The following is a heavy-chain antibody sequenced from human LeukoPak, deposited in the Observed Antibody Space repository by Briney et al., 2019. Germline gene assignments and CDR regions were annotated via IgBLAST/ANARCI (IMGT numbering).Heavy chain of an antibody. V-gene: IGHV1-58*01. J-gene: IGHJ4*02. CDR3: ATVMGGGSSWRTDFSWDY. CDR1: GFTFTSSA. Sequence: SVKVSCKASGFTFTSSAVQWVRQARGQRLEWIGWIVVGSGNTNYAQKFQERVTITRDMSTSTAYMELSSLRSEDTAVYYCATVMGGGSSWRTDFSWDYWGQGTLVTVSS. D-gene: IGHD6-13*01. CDR2: IVVGSGNT.